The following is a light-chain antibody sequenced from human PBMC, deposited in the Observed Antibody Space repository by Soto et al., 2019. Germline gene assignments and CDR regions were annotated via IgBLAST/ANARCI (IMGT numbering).Light chain of an antibody. CDR2: AAS. V-gene: IGKV1-39*01. J-gene: IGKJ2*01. CDR3: QQSYSTPYA. Sequence: DIQMTQSPSSLSASVGDRVTITCRASQSISSYLNWYQQKPGKAPKLLIYAASSLQSGIPSRFSCSGSATDFTRTISSLQPEDFATYYCQQSYSTPYAFGQGTKLEIK. CDR1: QSISSY.